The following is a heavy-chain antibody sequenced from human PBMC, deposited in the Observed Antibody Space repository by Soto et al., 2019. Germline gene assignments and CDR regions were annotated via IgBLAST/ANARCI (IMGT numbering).Heavy chain of an antibody. D-gene: IGHD6-19*01. CDR1: GFTFSSYS. J-gene: IGHJ4*02. Sequence: GGSLRLSCAASGFTFSSYSMSWVRQAPGKGLEWVSGFRTGGDDGTTYYADSVKGRFTISRDNSKNTLYLQMNSLRAEDTAVYYCVPPAGGWYDYWGQGTLVTVSS. V-gene: IGHV3-23*01. CDR3: VPPAGGWYDY. CDR2: FRTGGDDGTT.